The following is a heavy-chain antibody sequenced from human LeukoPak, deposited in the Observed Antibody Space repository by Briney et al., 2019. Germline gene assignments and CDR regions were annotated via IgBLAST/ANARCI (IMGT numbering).Heavy chain of an antibody. J-gene: IGHJ4*02. CDR1: GFTFSNAW. CDR3: TTDELWFGELFDSDY. CDR2: IKSKTDGGTT. V-gene: IGHV3-15*01. D-gene: IGHD3-10*01. Sequence: GGSLRLSCAASGFTFSNAWMSWVRQAPGKGLKWVGRIKSKTDGGTTDYAAPVKGRFTISRDDSKNTLYLQMNSLKTEDTAVYYCTTDELWFGELFDSDYWGQGTLVTVSS.